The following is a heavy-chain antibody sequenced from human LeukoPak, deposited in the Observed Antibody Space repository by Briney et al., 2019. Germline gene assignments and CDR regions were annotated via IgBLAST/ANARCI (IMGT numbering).Heavy chain of an antibody. CDR1: GGSFSGYY. CDR3: AREWRHYDILTGYYGGYFDY. J-gene: IGHJ4*02. V-gene: IGHV4-34*01. D-gene: IGHD3-9*01. CDR2: INHSGST. Sequence: SETLSLTCAVYGGSFSGYYWSWIRQPPGKGLEWIGEINHSGSTNYNPSLKSRVTISVDTSKNQFSLKLSSVTAADTAVHYCAREWRHYDILTGYYGGYFDYWGQGTLVTVSS.